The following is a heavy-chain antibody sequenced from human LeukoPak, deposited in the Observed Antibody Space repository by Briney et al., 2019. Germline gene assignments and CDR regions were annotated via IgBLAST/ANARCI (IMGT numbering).Heavy chain of an antibody. J-gene: IGHJ4*02. D-gene: IGHD2-2*01. V-gene: IGHV4-39*07. Sequence: GSLRLSCAASGFTVSTNYMSWVRQAPGKGLEWIGSIYYSGSTYYNPSLKSRVTISVDTSKNQFSLKLSSVTAADTAVYYCAKDRGREGSTSWDSWGRGTLVTVSS. CDR3: AKDRGREGSTSWDS. CDR1: GFTVSTNY. CDR2: IYYSGST.